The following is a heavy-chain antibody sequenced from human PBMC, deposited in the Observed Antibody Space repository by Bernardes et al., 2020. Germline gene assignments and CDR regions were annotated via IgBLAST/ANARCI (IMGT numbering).Heavy chain of an antibody. J-gene: IGHJ4*02. V-gene: IGHV5-51*01. CDR2: IYPGDSDT. CDR3: GRLTGDFYFDY. CDR1: GSNFISYW. Sequence: GESLKISCKSSGSNFISYWIGWVRQMPGKGLEWMGIIYPGDSDTRYSPSFQGQVTISVDKFINTAYLQYSSLKASDTAIYYCGRLTGDFYFDYWGQGTLVTVSS. D-gene: IGHD4-17*01.